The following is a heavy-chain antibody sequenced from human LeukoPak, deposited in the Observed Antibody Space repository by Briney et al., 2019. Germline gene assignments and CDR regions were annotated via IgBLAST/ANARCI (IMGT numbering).Heavy chain of an antibody. CDR1: GYTFTSYG. V-gene: IGHV1-18*01. CDR2: ISAYNGST. D-gene: IGHD3-10*01. CDR3: ARSPVLLWFGESGGDY. Sequence: ASVKVSCKASGYTFTSYGISWVRQAPGQGLEWMGWISAYNGSTNYAQKPQGRVTMTTDTSTSTAYMELRSLRSDDTAVYYCARSPVLLWFGESGGDYWGQGTLVTVSS. J-gene: IGHJ4*02.